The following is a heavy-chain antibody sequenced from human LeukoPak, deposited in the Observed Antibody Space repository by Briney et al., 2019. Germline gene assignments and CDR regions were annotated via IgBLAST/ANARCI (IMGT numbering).Heavy chain of an antibody. Sequence: GSLRLSRAASGFTFSSYGMHWVRQPPGKGLEWIGEINHSGSTNYNPSLKSRVTISVDTSKNQFSLKLSSVTAADTAVYYCASRVATGLLRKYYFDYWGQGALVTVSS. D-gene: IGHD5-12*01. J-gene: IGHJ4*02. V-gene: IGHV4-34*01. CDR1: GFTFSSYG. CDR3: ASRVATGLLRKYYFDY. CDR2: INHSGST.